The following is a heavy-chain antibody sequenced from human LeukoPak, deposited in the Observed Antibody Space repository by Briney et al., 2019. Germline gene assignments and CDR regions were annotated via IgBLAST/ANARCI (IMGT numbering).Heavy chain of an antibody. J-gene: IGHJ4*02. CDR3: ARGAIAVADY. V-gene: IGHV4-34*01. Sequence: SETLSLTCAVYGGSFSGYYWSWIRQPPGKGLEWIGEINHSGSTNYNPSLESRVTISVDTSKNQFSLKLSSVTAADTAVYYCARGAIAVADYWGQGTLVTVSS. CDR1: GGSFSGYY. CDR2: INHSGST. D-gene: IGHD6-19*01.